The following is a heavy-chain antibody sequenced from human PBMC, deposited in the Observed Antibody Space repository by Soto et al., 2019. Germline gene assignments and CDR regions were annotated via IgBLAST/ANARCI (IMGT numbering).Heavy chain of an antibody. J-gene: IGHJ2*01. Sequence: ASVKVSCKASGYTFTSYGISWVRQAPGQGLEWMGWISAYNGNKKYAQKVQGRVTMTTDTSSSTAYMELRSLRSDDTAVYYCARLGNYYDSSYWYFDLWGRGTLVTVSS. D-gene: IGHD3-22*01. CDR3: ARLGNYYDSSYWYFDL. CDR1: GYTFTSYG. V-gene: IGHV1-18*01. CDR2: ISAYNGNK.